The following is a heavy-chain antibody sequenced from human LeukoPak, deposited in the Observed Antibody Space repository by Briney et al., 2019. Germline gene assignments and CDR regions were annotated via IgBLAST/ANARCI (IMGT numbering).Heavy chain of an antibody. CDR1: GFTFSNAC. D-gene: IGHD3-3*01. CDR3: TTVGGNGRDSDY. J-gene: IGHJ4*02. Sequence: GGSLTFSCAASGFTFSNACMNWVRQAPAKGLDWVGRIKTKTDGGTTDYAAPVQGRFTISRDDSKNTLYLQMNSLKTEDTAVYYCTTVGGNGRDSDYWGQGTLVPVSS. CDR2: IKTKTDGGTT. V-gene: IGHV3-15*01.